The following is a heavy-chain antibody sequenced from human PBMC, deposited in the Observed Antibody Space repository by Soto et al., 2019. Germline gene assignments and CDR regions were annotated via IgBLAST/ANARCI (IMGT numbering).Heavy chain of an antibody. CDR3: ARRGSGSYYDY. CDR1: GFTFSSYA. V-gene: IGHV3-23*01. CDR2: ISGSGGST. D-gene: IGHD1-26*01. J-gene: IGHJ4*02. Sequence: EVQLLESGGGLVQPGGSLRLSCAASGFTFSSYAMRWVRQAPVKGLEWVSAISGSGGSTYYADSVKGRFTVSRDNSKNTLYLQMNSLMDEDTAVYYCARRGSGSYYDYWGQGTLVNVSS.